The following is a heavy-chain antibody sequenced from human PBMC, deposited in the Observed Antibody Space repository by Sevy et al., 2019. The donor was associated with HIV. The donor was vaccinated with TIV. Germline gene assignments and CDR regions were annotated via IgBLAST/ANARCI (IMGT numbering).Heavy chain of an antibody. V-gene: IGHV3-30*03. Sequence: GGSLRLSCAASGFTFSTYSMTWVRQAPGKGLEWVAVILYDGSKKYYADSVKGRFTISRDNSKNTFYLQMSSLTSEDTAVYYCARGLAALPGYYYGMDVWGQGTAVTVSS. D-gene: IGHD6-6*01. CDR1: GFTFSTYS. CDR3: ARGLAALPGYYYGMDV. CDR2: ILYDGSKK. J-gene: IGHJ6*02.